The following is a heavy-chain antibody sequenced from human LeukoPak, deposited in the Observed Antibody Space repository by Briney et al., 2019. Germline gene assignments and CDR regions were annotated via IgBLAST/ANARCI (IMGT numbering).Heavy chain of an antibody. Sequence: ASVKVPCKASGYTFTSYGISWVRQAPGQGLEWMGIINPSGGSTSYAQKFQGRVTMTRDMSTSTVYMELSSLRSEDTAVYYCASLGFYGDRDDAFDIWGQGTMVTVSS. D-gene: IGHD4-17*01. CDR2: INPSGGST. CDR1: GYTFTSYG. CDR3: ASLGFYGDRDDAFDI. V-gene: IGHV1-46*01. J-gene: IGHJ3*02.